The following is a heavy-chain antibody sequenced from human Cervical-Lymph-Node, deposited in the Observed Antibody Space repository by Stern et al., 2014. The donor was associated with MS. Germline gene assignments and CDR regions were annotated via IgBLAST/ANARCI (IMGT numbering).Heavy chain of an antibody. CDR1: GFTFRTYA. J-gene: IGHJ4*02. Sequence: VQLVESGGGVVQPGRSLRLSCAASGFTFRTYAMHWVRQAPGQGLEWVTVISYDGITKFYADSVKGRFTISRDNSKSTLYLQMNSLRVEDTAMYYCARAPGDYELDHWGQGTLITVSS. CDR3: ARAPGDYELDH. CDR2: ISYDGITK. V-gene: IGHV3-30-3*01. D-gene: IGHD3-22*01.